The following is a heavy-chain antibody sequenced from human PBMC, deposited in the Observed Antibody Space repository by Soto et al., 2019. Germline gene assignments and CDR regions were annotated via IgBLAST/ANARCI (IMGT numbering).Heavy chain of an antibody. D-gene: IGHD3-10*01. V-gene: IGHV4-34*01. CDR1: GGSFSGYY. CDR2: INHSGST. Sequence: PSETLSLTCAVYGGSFSGYYWSWIRQPPGKGLEWIGEINHSGSTNYNPSLKSRVTISVDTSKNQFSLKLSSVTAADTAVYYCARFGVELTRDFIYYYYGMDVWGQGTTVTVSS. CDR3: ARFGVELTRDFIYYYYGMDV. J-gene: IGHJ6*02.